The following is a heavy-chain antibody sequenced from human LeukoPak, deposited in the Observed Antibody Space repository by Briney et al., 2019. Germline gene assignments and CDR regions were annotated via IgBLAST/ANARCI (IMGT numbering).Heavy chain of an antibody. CDR2: IHYSGST. CDR1: GGSISSYY. V-gene: IGHV4-59*08. D-gene: IGHD2-15*01. J-gene: IGHJ4*02. CDR3: ARAGYCSGVSCYSAVPGKY. Sequence: SETLSLTCTVSGGSISSYYWSWLRQPPGKGLEWIGCIHYSGSTNYNPSLKSRLTISVDTSKNQFSLKLGSVTPTDTAVYYCARAGYCSGVSCYSAVPGKYWGQGALVTVSS.